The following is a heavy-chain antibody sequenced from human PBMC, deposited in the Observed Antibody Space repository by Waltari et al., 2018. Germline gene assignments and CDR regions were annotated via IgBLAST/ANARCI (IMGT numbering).Heavy chain of an antibody. CDR2: ISTTSTYT. J-gene: IGHJ4*02. CDR3: ATGGWGFYFDY. D-gene: IGHD7-27*01. Sequence: EEQLVESGGGLVTPGGSLRPSCAGSGFPFSNYNMNWVRQAPGKGLEWVSSISTTSTYTHYADSVKGRFTISRDNAKNSLFLQMNSLTTEDTAVYYCATGGWGFYFDYWGQGTLLTVSS. CDR1: GFPFSNYN. V-gene: IGHV3-21*01.